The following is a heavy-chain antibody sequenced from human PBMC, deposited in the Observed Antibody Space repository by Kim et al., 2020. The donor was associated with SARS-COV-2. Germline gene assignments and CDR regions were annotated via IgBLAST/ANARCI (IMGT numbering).Heavy chain of an antibody. CDR3: ASMAFYYDSRYFDY. Sequence: DSVTGRFTISRDHSKNTLYLQMNSLRAEDTAVYYCASMAFYYDSRYFDYWGQGTLVTVSS. J-gene: IGHJ4*02. V-gene: IGHV3-53*01. D-gene: IGHD3-22*01.